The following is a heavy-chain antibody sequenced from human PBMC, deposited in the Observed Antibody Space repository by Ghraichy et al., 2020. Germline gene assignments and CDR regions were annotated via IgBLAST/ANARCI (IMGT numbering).Heavy chain of an antibody. CDR2: IIPIFGTA. CDR3: ARDIRPFTNWGCDY. J-gene: IGHJ4*02. V-gene: IGHV1-69*13. D-gene: IGHD7-27*01. Sequence: SVKVSCKASGGTFSSYAISWVRQAPGQGLEWMGGIIPIFGTANYAQKFQGRVTITADESTSTAYMELSSLRSEDTAVYYCARDIRPFTNWGCDYWGQGTLVTVSS. CDR1: GGTFSSYA.